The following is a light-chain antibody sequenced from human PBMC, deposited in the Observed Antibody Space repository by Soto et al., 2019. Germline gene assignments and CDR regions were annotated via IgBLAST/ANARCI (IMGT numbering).Light chain of an antibody. J-gene: IGLJ2*01. CDR1: SSDDGSYNL. CDR3: YSYAGRSTSV. Sequence: QSALTQPASVSGSPGQSITISCTGTSSDDGSYNLVSWYQQYPGKAPKIMIYEDDERPSRVSNRLSGSKSGNTASLTISGLQAEEEADYYCYSYAGRSTSVFGGGTKLTVL. CDR2: EDD. V-gene: IGLV2-23*01.